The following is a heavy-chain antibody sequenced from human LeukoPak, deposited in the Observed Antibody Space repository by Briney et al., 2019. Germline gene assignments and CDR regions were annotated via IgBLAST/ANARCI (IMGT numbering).Heavy chain of an antibody. V-gene: IGHV3-23*01. CDR3: AKRGVVIRVILVGFHKEAYYFDS. D-gene: IGHD3-22*01. Sequence: GGSLRLSCAVSGITLSRYGMSWVRQAPGKGLEWVAVISDRGSRTNYADSVKGRFTISTDHPKNTLYLQMNSLRAEDTAVYFCAKRGVVIRVILVGFHKEAYYFDSWGQGALVTVSS. J-gene: IGHJ4*02. CDR2: ISDRGSRT. CDR1: GITLSRYG.